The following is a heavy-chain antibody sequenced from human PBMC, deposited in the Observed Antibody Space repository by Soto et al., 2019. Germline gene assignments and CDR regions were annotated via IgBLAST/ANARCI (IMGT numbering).Heavy chain of an antibody. CDR3: AAGGGLPRYY. J-gene: IGHJ4*02. CDR1: GGSISSGGYS. D-gene: IGHD5-12*01. Sequence: QLQLQESGSGLVKPSQTLSLTCAVSGGSISSGGYSWSWILQPPGKGLVWSGYIYHSGSTDYNPSLKSRVTISVDRSKNQFSLKLSSVTAADTAVYYCAAGGGLPRYYWGQGTLVTVSS. CDR2: IYHSGST. V-gene: IGHV4-30-2*01.